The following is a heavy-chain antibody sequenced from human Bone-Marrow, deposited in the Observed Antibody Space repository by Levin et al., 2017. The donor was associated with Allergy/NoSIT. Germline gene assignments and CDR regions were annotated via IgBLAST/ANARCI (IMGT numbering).Heavy chain of an antibody. CDR1: EFIFSTYA. CDR2: MAYDGSNE. D-gene: IGHD3-10*01. Sequence: GGSLRLSCAASEFIFSTYAMHWVRQAPGKGLEWVAVMAYDGSNEIYADPVKGRFTISRDNSKNILLMVMTSLRLDDAAIYFCARERISGGYGSESDPYAFDLWGQGTLVSVSS. V-gene: IGHV3-30*04. J-gene: IGHJ4*03. CDR3: ARERISGGYGSESDPYAFDL.